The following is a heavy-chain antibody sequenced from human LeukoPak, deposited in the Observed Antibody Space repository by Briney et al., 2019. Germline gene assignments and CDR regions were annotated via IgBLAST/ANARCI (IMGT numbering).Heavy chain of an antibody. CDR1: GGTFSSYA. D-gene: IGHD6-13*01. V-gene: IGHV1-69*04. CDR2: IIPILGIA. CDR3: ARLRGSSSWYEYSWFDP. J-gene: IGHJ5*02. Sequence: SVKVSCKASGGTFSSYAISWVRQAPGQGLEWMGRIIPILGIANYAQKFQGRVTITADKSTSTAYMELSSLRPEDTAVYYCARLRGSSSWYEYSWFDPWGQGTLVTVSS.